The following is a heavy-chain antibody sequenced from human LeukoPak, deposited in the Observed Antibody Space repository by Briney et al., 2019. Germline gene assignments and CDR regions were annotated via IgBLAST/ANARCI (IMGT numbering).Heavy chain of an antibody. D-gene: IGHD1-26*01. CDR1: GFTFSDYY. CDR2: ISSSGNTI. Sequence: PGGSLRLSCAASGFTFSDYYMSWIRQAPWKGLESVSCISSSGNTIYYADSVKGRFTISRDDAKNSLYLQMNSLRAEDTAVYYCARDTSYSGSYWGQGTLVTVSS. CDR3: ARDTSYSGSY. J-gene: IGHJ4*02. V-gene: IGHV3-11*04.